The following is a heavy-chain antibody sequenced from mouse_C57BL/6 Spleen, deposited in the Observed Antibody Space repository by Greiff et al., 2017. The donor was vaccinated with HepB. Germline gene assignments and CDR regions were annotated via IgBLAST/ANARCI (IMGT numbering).Heavy chain of an antibody. V-gene: IGHV7-3*01. Sequence: EVQGVESGVGLVQPGGSLSLSCAASGFTFTDYYMSWVRQPPGKALEWLGFIRNKANGYTTEYSASVKGRFTISRDNSQSILYLQMNALRAEDSATYYCARSYYGSSSWFAYWGQGTLVTVSA. CDR3: ARSYYGSSSWFAY. J-gene: IGHJ3*01. CDR2: IRNKANGYTT. CDR1: GFTFTDYY. D-gene: IGHD1-1*01.